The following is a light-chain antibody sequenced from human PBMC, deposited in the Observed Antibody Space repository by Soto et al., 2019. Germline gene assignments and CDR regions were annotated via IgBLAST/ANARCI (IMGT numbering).Light chain of an antibody. Sequence: EIVMTQSPATLSVSPGERATLSCRASQSVSSNLAWYQQKPGQAPTLLIYGASTRATGIPARFSGSGSGTEFTLTISSLQSEDFAVYYCQQYNNWPPWTCGQGTKVESK. CDR3: QQYNNWPPWT. CDR1: QSVSSN. CDR2: GAS. V-gene: IGKV3-15*01. J-gene: IGKJ1*01.